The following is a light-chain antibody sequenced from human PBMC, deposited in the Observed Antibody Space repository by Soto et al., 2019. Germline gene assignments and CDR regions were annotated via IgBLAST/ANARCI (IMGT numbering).Light chain of an antibody. J-gene: IGLJ1*01. Sequence: QSVLTQPPSVSAAPGQKVTISCSGSSSNIGNNYVSWYQQLPGTVPKLLIYDNNKRPSGIPDRFSGSKSGTSATLGITGLQTGDEADYYCGTWDSSLSAFYVFGTGTQLTVL. CDR2: DNN. CDR1: SSNIGNNY. CDR3: GTWDSSLSAFYV. V-gene: IGLV1-51*01.